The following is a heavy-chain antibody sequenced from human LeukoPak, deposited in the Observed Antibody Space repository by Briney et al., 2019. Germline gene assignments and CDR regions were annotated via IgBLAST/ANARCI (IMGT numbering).Heavy chain of an antibody. Sequence: ASVTVSCKASGYTFTSYGISWVRQAPGQGLEWMGLISAYNGNTNYAQKLQGRVTMTTDTSTSTAYMELRSLRSDDTAVYYCARDSVVVPAAEPSNYYYYYYMDVWGKGTTVTVSS. J-gene: IGHJ6*03. CDR2: ISAYNGNT. D-gene: IGHD2-2*01. CDR1: GYTFTSYG. CDR3: ARDSVVVPAAEPSNYYYYYYMDV. V-gene: IGHV1-18*01.